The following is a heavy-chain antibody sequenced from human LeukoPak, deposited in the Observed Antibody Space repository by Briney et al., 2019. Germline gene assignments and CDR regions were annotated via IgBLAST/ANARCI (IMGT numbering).Heavy chain of an antibody. V-gene: IGHV1-2*02. CDR3: ARARERINRYYFDY. D-gene: IGHD1-1*01. CDR1: GYTFTGYY. Sequence: ASVKVSCKASGYTFTGYYMHWVRQAPGQGLEWMGWINPNSGGTNYAQKFQGRVTMTRDTSISTAYMELSRPRSDDTAVYYCARARERINRYYFDYWGQGTLVTVSS. CDR2: INPNSGGT. J-gene: IGHJ4*02.